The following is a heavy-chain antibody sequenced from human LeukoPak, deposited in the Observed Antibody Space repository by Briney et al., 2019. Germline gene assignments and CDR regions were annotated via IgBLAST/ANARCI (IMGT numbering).Heavy chain of an antibody. J-gene: IGHJ3*02. V-gene: IGHV3-64*01. D-gene: IGHD3-10*01. CDR2: ISYNDGST. CDR3: ARVGVSGAFDI. CDR1: GFTLSSYS. Sequence: GGSLRLSCAASGFTLSSYSMHWVRQAPGRGLEYVSAISYNDGSTYYANFVQGRFTISRDNSKNTLYLQMGCLRSEDMSVYYCARVGVSGAFDIWGQGTMVTVSS.